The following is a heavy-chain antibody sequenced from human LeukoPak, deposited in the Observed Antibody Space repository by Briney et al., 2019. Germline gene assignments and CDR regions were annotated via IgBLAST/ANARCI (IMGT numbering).Heavy chain of an antibody. V-gene: IGHV4-4*07. Sequence: SETLSLTCTVSGGSISSYYWSWIRQPAGKGLEWIGRIYTSGSTNYNPSLKSRVTMSVDASKNQFSLKLSSVTAADTAVYYCARDRGFYGGNSEASFDYWGQGTLVTVSS. CDR1: GGSISSYY. D-gene: IGHD4-23*01. CDR3: ARDRGFYGGNSEASFDY. CDR2: IYTSGST. J-gene: IGHJ4*02.